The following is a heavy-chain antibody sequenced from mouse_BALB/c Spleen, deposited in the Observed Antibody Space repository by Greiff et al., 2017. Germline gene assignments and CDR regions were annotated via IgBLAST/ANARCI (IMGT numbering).Heavy chain of an antibody. CDR2: ISDGGSYT. CDR1: GFTFSDYY. V-gene: IGHV5-4*02. Sequence: EVKLMESGGGLVKPGGSLKLSCAASGFTFSDYYMYWVRQTPEKRLEWVATISDGGSYTYYPDSVKGRFTISRDNAKNNLYLQMSSLKSEDTAMYYCARDRELGPNAMDYWGQGTSVTVSS. J-gene: IGHJ4*01. CDR3: ARDRELGPNAMDY. D-gene: IGHD3-1*01.